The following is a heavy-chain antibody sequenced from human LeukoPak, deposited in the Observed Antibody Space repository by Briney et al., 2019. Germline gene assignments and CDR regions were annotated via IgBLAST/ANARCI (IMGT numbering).Heavy chain of an antibody. CDR2: ISGSGGST. CDR3: ANRQQLAGYYYYYYMDV. J-gene: IGHJ6*03. Sequence: GGAVTLSCPASGFTFSRYAMSWVRQAPGKGLEGVSAISGSGGSTYCADSVKGRFTISRDNSKNTLYLQMNSLRAEDTAVYYCANRQQLAGYYYYYYMDVWGKGTTVTVSS. D-gene: IGHD6-13*01. CDR1: GFTFSRYA. V-gene: IGHV3-23*01.